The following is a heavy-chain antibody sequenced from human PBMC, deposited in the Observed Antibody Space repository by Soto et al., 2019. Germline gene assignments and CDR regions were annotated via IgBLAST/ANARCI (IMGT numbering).Heavy chain of an antibody. J-gene: IGHJ5*02. CDR2: IIPVFGTT. CDR1: GASFGSYA. V-gene: IGHV1-69*01. Sequence: QVQLVQSGPEVKKPGSSVKVSCKASGASFGSYAVSWVRQAPGQGLEWMGAIIPVFGTTNYTQKFQGRVTIPTDDSTTTAYMELSSLRSDDTAVYYCAREPFGRFDPWGQGPLVTVSS. CDR3: AREPFGRFDP. D-gene: IGHD3-10*01.